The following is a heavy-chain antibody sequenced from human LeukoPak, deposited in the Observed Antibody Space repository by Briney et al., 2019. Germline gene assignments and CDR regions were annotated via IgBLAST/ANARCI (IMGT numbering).Heavy chain of an antibody. Sequence: PETLSLTCTVSGVSMSAYQWSWVRQSPEKGLEWIGCINTKGETSYNPSLKSRVTTSVDTSKSQFSLRLTSVTAADTAVYYCATSNDAKIAPFDHWGQGAPVTVSS. CDR1: GVSMSAYQ. V-gene: IGHV4-4*09. J-gene: IGHJ4*02. D-gene: IGHD2-21*01. CDR3: ATSNDAKIAPFDH. CDR2: INTKGET.